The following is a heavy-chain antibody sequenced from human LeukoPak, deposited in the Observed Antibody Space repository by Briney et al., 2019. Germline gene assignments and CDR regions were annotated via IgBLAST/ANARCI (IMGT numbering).Heavy chain of an antibody. V-gene: IGHV3-21*01. CDR1: GFIFSSYS. Sequence: GGSLRHSCAASGFIFSSYSLNWVRQAPGKGLEWVSSISSSSSYIYYADSLKGRFTISRGNAKNSLYLQMNSLRAEDTAVYYCARAYCISTSCYSPRPFTFDYWGQGTLVTVSS. CDR2: ISSSSSYI. D-gene: IGHD2-2*01. J-gene: IGHJ4*02. CDR3: ARAYCISTSCYSPRPFTFDY.